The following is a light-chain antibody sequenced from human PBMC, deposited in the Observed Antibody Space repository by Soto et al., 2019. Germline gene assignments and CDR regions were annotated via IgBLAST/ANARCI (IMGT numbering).Light chain of an antibody. V-gene: IGKV1-8*01. Sequence: AIRMTQSPSSLSASTGDRVTITCRASQGISSYLAWYQQKPGKAPKLLIYAASTLQSGFPSRVSGSGSVTDFTLTISCLQSEDFATYCCQQYYSYPYTFGQGTKLEIK. CDR3: QQYYSYPYT. J-gene: IGKJ2*01. CDR1: QGISSY. CDR2: AAS.